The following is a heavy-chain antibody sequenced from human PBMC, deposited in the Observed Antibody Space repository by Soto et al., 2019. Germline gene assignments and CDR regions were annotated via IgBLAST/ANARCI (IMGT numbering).Heavy chain of an antibody. CDR1: GFTFSSYA. V-gene: IGHV3-30-3*01. J-gene: IGHJ4*02. CDR3: ARPQTAIQNYFDY. Sequence: LRLSCAASGFTFSSYAMHWVRQAPGKGLEWVAVISYDGSNKYYADSVKGRFTISRDNSKNTLYLQMNSLRAEDTAVYYCARPQTAIQNYFDYWGQGTLVTVSS. D-gene: IGHD2-21*02. CDR2: ISYDGSNK.